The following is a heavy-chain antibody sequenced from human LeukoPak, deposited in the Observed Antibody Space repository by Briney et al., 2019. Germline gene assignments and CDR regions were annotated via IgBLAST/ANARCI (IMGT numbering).Heavy chain of an antibody. V-gene: IGHV1-8*03. Sequence: GASVKVSCKASGYTFTSYDINWVRQATGQGLEWMGWMNPNSGNTGYAQKFQGRVTITRNTSISTAYMELSSLRSEDTAVYYCARDRPTRSIYCSGGSCYSHAFDIWGQGTMVTVSS. CDR2: MNPNSGNT. D-gene: IGHD2-15*01. J-gene: IGHJ3*02. CDR3: ARDRPTRSIYCSGGSCYSHAFDI. CDR1: GYTFTSYD.